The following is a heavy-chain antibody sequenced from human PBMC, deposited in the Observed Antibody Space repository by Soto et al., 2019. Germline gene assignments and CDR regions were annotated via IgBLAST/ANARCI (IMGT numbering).Heavy chain of an antibody. Sequence: GGSLRLSCATSGFNFDVHTMHWVRQAPGKGLEWVSFINLDGSDRDYADSVKGRFTISRDNNKNSLHLEMNSLRTEDTALYYCVKDRDWSFDFWGQGTLVTVSS. CDR3: VKDRDWSFDF. CDR1: GFNFDVHT. D-gene: IGHD3-9*01. V-gene: IGHV3-43*01. J-gene: IGHJ4*02. CDR2: INLDGSDR.